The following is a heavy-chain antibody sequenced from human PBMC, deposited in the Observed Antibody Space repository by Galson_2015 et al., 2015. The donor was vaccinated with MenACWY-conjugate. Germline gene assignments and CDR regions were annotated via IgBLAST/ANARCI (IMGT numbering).Heavy chain of an antibody. D-gene: IGHD3-16*01. Sequence: SLRLSCAASGFTVSTNCMSWVRQAPGKGLEWVSIICSGARTFYSDSVKGRFTITGDNSQNTVYLQLNSLRAEDTAMYYCARSGVGFGARWLDPWGQGTLVTVSS. CDR3: ARSGVGFGARWLDP. V-gene: IGHV3-53*01. CDR1: GFTVSTNC. J-gene: IGHJ5*02. CDR2: ICSGART.